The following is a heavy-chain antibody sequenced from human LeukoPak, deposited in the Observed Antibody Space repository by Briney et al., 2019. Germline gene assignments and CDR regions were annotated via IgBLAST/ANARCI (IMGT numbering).Heavy chain of an antibody. CDR3: AREAGGYDLPVWFDP. V-gene: IGHV1-69*13. J-gene: IGHJ5*02. D-gene: IGHD5-12*01. CDR1: GGTFGSYA. CDR2: ITPIFGTA. Sequence: SVKVSCKASGGTFGSYAISWVRQAPGQGLEWMGGITPIFGTANYAQKFQGRVTITADESTSTAYMELSSLRSEDTAVYYCAREAGGYDLPVWFDPWGQGTLVTVSS.